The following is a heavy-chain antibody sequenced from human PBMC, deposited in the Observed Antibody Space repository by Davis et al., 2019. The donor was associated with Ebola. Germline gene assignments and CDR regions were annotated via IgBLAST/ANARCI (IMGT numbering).Heavy chain of an antibody. Sequence: GESLKISCAASGFTFSSYSMNWVRQAPGKGLEWVSSITVTSNYTYYADSVKGRFTISRDTAKNSLYLQMNSLRAEDTAVYYCERRNWFDPWGQGTLVTVSS. J-gene: IGHJ5*02. CDR1: GFTFSSYS. V-gene: IGHV3-21*01. CDR2: ITVTSNYT. CDR3: ERRNWFDP.